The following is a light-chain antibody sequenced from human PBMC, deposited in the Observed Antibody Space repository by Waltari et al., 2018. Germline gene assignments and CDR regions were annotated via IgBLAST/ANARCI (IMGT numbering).Light chain of an antibody. CDR2: EVS. CDR3: ASYTTTTSRV. Sequence: QSALTQPASVSGTPGQSITISCTGTDSDVGRYNHVPWYQHHPGEAPKLMIFEVSNRPSGVSNRFSGSKSGNTASLTISGLQAEDEADYFCASYTTTTSRVFGGGTKVTVL. V-gene: IGLV2-14*01. CDR1: DSDVGRYNH. J-gene: IGLJ3*02.